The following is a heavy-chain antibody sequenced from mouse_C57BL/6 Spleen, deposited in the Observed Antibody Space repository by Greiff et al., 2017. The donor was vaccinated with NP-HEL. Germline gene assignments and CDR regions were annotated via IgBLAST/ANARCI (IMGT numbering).Heavy chain of an antibody. J-gene: IGHJ2*01. V-gene: IGHV8-8*01. CDR1: GFSLSTFGMG. D-gene: IGHD3-2*02. Sequence: QVTLKVSGPGILQPSQTLSLPCSFSGFSLSTFGMGVGWIRQPSGKGLEWLAHIRWDDDKYYNLALKSRLTISKATSNNQVFLKISNLDTADTATYYCARIGDSSVRYFDYWGQGTTLTVSS. CDR2: IRWDDDK. CDR3: ARIGDSSVRYFDY.